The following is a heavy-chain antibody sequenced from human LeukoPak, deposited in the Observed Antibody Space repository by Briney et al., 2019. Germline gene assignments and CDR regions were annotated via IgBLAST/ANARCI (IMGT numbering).Heavy chain of an antibody. J-gene: IGHJ6*02. CDR1: GFTFSSYA. Sequence: KPGGSLRLSCAASGFTFSSYAMHWVRQAPGKGLEWVAVISYDGSNKYYADSVKGRFTISRDNSKNTLYLQMNSLRAEDTAVYYCARAEDTPYYYGMDVWGQGTTVTVSS. D-gene: IGHD2-15*01. V-gene: IGHV3-30-3*01. CDR2: ISYDGSNK. CDR3: ARAEDTPYYYGMDV.